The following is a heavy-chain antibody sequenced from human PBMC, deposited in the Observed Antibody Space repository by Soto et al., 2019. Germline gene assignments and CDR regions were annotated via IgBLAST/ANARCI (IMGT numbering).Heavy chain of an antibody. CDR3: ASEPQVAGTAIGYYYYYGMDV. Sequence: PGESLKISCKGSGYSFTSYWISWVRQMPGKGLEWMGRIDPSDSYTNYSPSFQGHVTISADKSISTAYLQWSSLKASDTAMYYCASEPQVAGTAIGYYYYYGMDVWGQGTTVTVSS. D-gene: IGHD6-19*01. V-gene: IGHV5-10-1*01. CDR1: GYSFTSYW. J-gene: IGHJ6*02. CDR2: IDPSDSYT.